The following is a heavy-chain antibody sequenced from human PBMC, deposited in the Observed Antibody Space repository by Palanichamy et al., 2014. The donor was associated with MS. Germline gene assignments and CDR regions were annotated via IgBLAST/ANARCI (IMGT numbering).Heavy chain of an antibody. Sequence: VHLQESGPGLVKPSQTLSLTCTVSGGSVSSGGYYWGWIRQLPGKGLEWIGYVYYSESNYFYNPSLKSRLTISVDTSKNQLSLNLKSVTAADTALYYCARASAGWALDYWGQGTLVTVSS. J-gene: IGHJ4*02. D-gene: IGHD6-19*01. CDR3: ARASAGWALDY. V-gene: IGHV4-31*03. CDR1: GGSVSSGGYY. CDR2: VYYSESN.